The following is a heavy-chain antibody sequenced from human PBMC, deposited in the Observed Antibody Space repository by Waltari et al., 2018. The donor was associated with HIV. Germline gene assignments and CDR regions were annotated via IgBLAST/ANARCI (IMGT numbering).Heavy chain of an antibody. CDR2: ISSSGSTI. D-gene: IGHD3-16*01. CDR1: GFVFSSSG. Sequence: EVQLVESGGGVVQPEESLRLSCAASGFVFSSSGMNWVRQAPGEGLEWISFISSSGSTIYYADFVKGRFTVSRDNAENSLYLQMNSLRDEDTAVYYCVRDPKTSWGELDYWGQGTLVAVSS. CDR3: VRDPKTSWGELDY. V-gene: IGHV3-48*02. J-gene: IGHJ4*02.